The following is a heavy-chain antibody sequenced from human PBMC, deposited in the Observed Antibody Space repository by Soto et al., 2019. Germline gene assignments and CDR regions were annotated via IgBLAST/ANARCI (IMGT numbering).Heavy chain of an antibody. CDR1: GFTFSNYA. CDR2: INTGGIST. D-gene: IGHD3-10*01. Sequence: GGSLRLSCAVSGFTFSNYAMTWVRQAPGKGLEWVSTINTGGISTYYTDSVKGRFTISRDNSKSTLYLQINSLRAEDTAVYYCAKVAGQTWFGPPGGFDPWGQGTLVTAPQ. J-gene: IGHJ5*02. V-gene: IGHV3-23*01. CDR3: AKVAGQTWFGPPGGFDP.